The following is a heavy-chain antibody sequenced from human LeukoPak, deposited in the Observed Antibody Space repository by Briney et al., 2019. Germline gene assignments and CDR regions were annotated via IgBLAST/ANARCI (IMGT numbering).Heavy chain of an antibody. V-gene: IGHV1-2*02. Sequence: EASVKVSCKASGYTFTGYYMHWVRQSPGQGLEWMGWINPNSGGTNYAQKFQGRVTMTRDTSISTAYMELSRLRSDDTAVYYCARGPYGSGSSYLYWGQGTLVTVSS. D-gene: IGHD3-10*01. CDR2: INPNSGGT. CDR3: ARGPYGSGSSYLY. CDR1: GYTFTGYY. J-gene: IGHJ4*02.